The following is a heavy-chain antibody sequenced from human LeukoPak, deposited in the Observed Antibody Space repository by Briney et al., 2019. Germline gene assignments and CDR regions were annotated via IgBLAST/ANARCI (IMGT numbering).Heavy chain of an antibody. D-gene: IGHD4-23*01. CDR1: GFTFSNAW. J-gene: IGHJ4*02. CDR2: ISGSGGST. V-gene: IGHV3-23*01. Sequence: GGSLRLSCAASGFTFSNAWMSWVRQAPGKGLEWVSAISGSGGSTYYADSVKGRFTISRDNSKNTLYLQMNSLRAEDTAVYYCARRAGGYSHPYDYWGQGTLVTVSS. CDR3: ARRAGGYSHPYDY.